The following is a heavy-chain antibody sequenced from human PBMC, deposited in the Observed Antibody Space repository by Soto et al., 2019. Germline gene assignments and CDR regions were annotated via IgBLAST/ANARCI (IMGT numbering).Heavy chain of an antibody. CDR3: ARDSSGQYYFDY. J-gene: IGHJ4*02. CDR1: GFTVSSNY. CDR2: IYSGGST. D-gene: IGHD6-19*01. Sequence: EVQLVESGGGLVQPGGSLRLSCAASGFTVSSNYMSWVRQAPGKGLEWVSVIYSGGSTYYADSVKGRVTISRDNSKNTLYLQMNSLRAEDTAVYYCARDSSGQYYFDYWGQGTLVTVSS. V-gene: IGHV3-66*01.